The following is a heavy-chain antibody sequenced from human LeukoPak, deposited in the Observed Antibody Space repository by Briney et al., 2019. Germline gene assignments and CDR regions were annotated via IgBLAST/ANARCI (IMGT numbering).Heavy chain of an antibody. Sequence: GGSLRLSCADSGFTFSSFAMTWVRQAPGRGLEWVAAITANGDGTYYADSVKGRFAVSRDNSRNTLYLQLDSLRADDTAVYYCAHTHAYLSAEFFHHWGQGTLVTVSS. CDR3: AHTHAYLSAEFFHH. CDR1: GFTFSSFA. D-gene: IGHD2-2*01. V-gene: IGHV3-23*01. CDR2: ITANGDGT. J-gene: IGHJ1*01.